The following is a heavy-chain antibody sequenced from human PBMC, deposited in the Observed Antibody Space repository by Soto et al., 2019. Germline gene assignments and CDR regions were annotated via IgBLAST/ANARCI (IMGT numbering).Heavy chain of an antibody. Sequence: PGGSLRLSCAASGFTFSSYAMSWVRQAPGKGLEWVSAISGSGGSTYYADSVKGRFTISRDNSKNTLYLQMNSLRAEDTAVYYCAYQIVVVSNFDYWGQGTLVTVSS. CDR3: AYQIVVVSNFDY. J-gene: IGHJ4*02. CDR2: ISGSGGST. V-gene: IGHV3-23*01. D-gene: IGHD3-22*01. CDR1: GFTFSSYA.